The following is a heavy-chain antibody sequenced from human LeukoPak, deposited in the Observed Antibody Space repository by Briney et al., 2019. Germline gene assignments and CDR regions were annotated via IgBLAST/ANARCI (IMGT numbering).Heavy chain of an antibody. CDR1: GFTFSSYA. CDR3: ARSCSGDCYFEYFQH. Sequence: GESLRLSCTASGFTFSSYAMNWVRQAPGKGLEWVPSISSSSTYIYYADSVKGRFTISRDNAKNSLYLQMNSLRAEDTAVYYCARSCSGDCYFEYFQHWGQGTLVTVSS. J-gene: IGHJ1*01. CDR2: ISSSSTYI. D-gene: IGHD2-21*02. V-gene: IGHV3-21*01.